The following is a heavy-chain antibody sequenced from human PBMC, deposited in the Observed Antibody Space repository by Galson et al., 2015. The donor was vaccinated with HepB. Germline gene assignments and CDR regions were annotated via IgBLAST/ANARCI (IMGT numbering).Heavy chain of an antibody. D-gene: IGHD6-19*01. CDR2: INPSDET. J-gene: IGHJ4*02. CDR1: GDTFNHYY. CDR3: ASSLISSGWGRGLDN. V-gene: IGHV1-46*02. Sequence: SVKVSCKASGDTFNHYYMHWVRQAPGQGLEWMGVINPSDETNYAQGLQGRVSMTRDSTTSTVYMEVRSLTSADTALYYCASSLISSGWGRGLDNWGQGTLVTVSS.